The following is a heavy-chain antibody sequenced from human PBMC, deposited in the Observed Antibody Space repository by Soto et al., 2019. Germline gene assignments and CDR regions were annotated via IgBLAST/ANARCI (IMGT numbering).Heavy chain of an antibody. D-gene: IGHD1-1*01. J-gene: IGHJ4*02. CDR2: ISYNGANT. CDR3: ARYIRGPTVFYFDF. V-gene: IGHV3-23*01. Sequence: SLRLSCAASGFTFRSYAMTWVRQAPGQGLEWVSVISYNGANTYYADSVKGRFTISRDNSKGTVNLQMNTLRVEDTAVYYCARYIRGPTVFYFDFWGPGVLVTVS. CDR1: GFTFRSYA.